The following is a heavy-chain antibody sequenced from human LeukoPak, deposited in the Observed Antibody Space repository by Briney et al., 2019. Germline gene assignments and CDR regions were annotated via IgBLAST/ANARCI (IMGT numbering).Heavy chain of an antibody. D-gene: IGHD3-3*01. J-gene: IGHJ4*02. Sequence: SETLSLTCTVSGGSISSSSYYWGWIRQPPGKGLEWIVSIYYSGSTYYNPSLKSRVTISVDTSKNRFSLKLGSVTAADTAVYYCARHGPGRVVHDYWGQGTLVTVSS. CDR1: GGSISSSSYY. CDR2: IYYSGST. CDR3: ARHGPGRVVHDY. V-gene: IGHV4-39*01.